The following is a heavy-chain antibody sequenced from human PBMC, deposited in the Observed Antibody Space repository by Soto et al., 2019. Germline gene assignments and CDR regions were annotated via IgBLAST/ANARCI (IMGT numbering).Heavy chain of an antibody. V-gene: IGHV6-1*01. J-gene: IGHJ5*01. CDR2: TYYRSKWST. Sequence: SQTLSLTCAISGDSVSSKSAAWDWIRRSPSRGLEWLGRTYYRSKWSTDYAVSVKSRITINPDTSKNQFSLQLNSVTPEDTAVYYRTRALSGSYDSWGQGTLVTVSS. CDR1: GDSVSSKSAA. CDR3: TRALSGSYDS. D-gene: IGHD1-26*01.